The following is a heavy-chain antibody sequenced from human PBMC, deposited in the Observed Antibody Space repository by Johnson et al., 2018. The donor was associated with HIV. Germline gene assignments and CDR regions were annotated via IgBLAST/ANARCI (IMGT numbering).Heavy chain of an antibody. D-gene: IGHD3-22*01. CDR3: ARASGYYLSDAFDI. J-gene: IGHJ3*02. Sequence: VQLVESGGGLVQPGGSLSLSCGASGFSVSNTYMNWVRQAPGKGLEWVSAIGTAGDTYYPGSVKGRFTISRENAKNSLYLQMNSLRAGDTAVYYCARASGYYLSDAFDIWGQGTMVTVSS. V-gene: IGHV3-13*01. CDR2: IGTAGDT. CDR1: GFSVSNTY.